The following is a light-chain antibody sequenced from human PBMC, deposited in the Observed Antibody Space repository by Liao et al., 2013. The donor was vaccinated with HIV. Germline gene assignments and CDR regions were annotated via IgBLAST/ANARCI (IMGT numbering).Light chain of an antibody. CDR1: NIGNKS. J-gene: IGLJ1*01. Sequence: SYVLTQPPSVSVAPGKTARITCGGNNIGNKSVHWYQQKPGQSPVLVIYEDTNRPSGIPERFSGSNSGNTATLTITRVEAGDEADYYCQVWDSSSDHYVFGVGTKVTVL. V-gene: IGLV3-21*01. CDR3: QVWDSSSDHYV. CDR2: EDT.